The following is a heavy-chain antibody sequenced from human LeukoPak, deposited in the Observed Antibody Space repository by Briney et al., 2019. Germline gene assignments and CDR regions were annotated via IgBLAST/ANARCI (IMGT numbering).Heavy chain of an antibody. D-gene: IGHD6-19*01. Sequence: ASVKVSCKAFGYTFTSNYMHWVRQAPGQGPEWMGVISPSGGSTTYAQKFQGRVTLTRDMSTSTDYLELSSLRSEDTAVYYCARGRRWLARYYYYYYTDVWGKGTTVTISS. CDR3: ARGRRWLARYYYYYYTDV. V-gene: IGHV1-46*01. CDR2: ISPSGGST. CDR1: GYTFTSNY. J-gene: IGHJ6*03.